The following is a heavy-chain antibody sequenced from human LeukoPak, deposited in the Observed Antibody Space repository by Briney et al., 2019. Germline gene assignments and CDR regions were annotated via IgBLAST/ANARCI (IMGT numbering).Heavy chain of an antibody. CDR2: IWYDGSNK. V-gene: IGHV3-33*06. CDR3: AKALAVEPYYYYMDV. J-gene: IGHJ6*03. Sequence: GRSLRLSCAASGFTFSSYGMHWVRQAPGKGLEWVAVIWYDGSNKYYADSVKGRFTISRDNSKNTLYLQMNSLRAEDTAVYYCAKALAVEPYYYYMDVWGKGTTVTVSS. D-gene: IGHD1-26*01. CDR1: GFTFSSYG.